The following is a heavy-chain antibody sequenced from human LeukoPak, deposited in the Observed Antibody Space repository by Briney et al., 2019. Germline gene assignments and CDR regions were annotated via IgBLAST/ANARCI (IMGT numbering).Heavy chain of an antibody. CDR3: AKAYWNYYDSSGYYYGGAFDI. D-gene: IGHD3-22*01. J-gene: IGHJ3*02. CDR2: VSASGRAT. CDR1: GFSFSSSA. V-gene: IGHV3-23*01. Sequence: GSLRLSCAASGFSFSSSAMSWVRQAPGKGLEWVSTVSASGRATYYADSVKGRFTISRDNSKNTLYLQMNSLRAEDTAVYYCAKAYWNYYDSSGYYYGGAFDIWGQGTMVTVSS.